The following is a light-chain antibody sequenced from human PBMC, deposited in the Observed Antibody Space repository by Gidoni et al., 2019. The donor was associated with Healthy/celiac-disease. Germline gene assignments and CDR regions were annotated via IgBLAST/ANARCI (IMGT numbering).Light chain of an antibody. V-gene: IGKV3-15*01. CDR1: QSVSSN. Sequence: EIVMTQSPATLSVSPGERAPLSCRASQSVSSNLAWYQQKPGQAPRLLIYGASTRATGIPARFSGSGSGTEFTLTISSLQSEDFAVYYCQQYNNWLRTFXQXTKVXIK. CDR2: GAS. J-gene: IGKJ1*01. CDR3: QQYNNWLRT.